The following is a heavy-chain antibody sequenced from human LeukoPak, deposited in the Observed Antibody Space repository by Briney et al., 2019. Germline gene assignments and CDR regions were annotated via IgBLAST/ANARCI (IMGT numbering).Heavy chain of an antibody. CDR1: GFTFTSAP. CDR2: SGTDGDT. D-gene: IGHD3-22*01. CDR3: ATKTPGNYPYDY. V-gene: IGHV3-23*01. J-gene: IGHJ4*02. Sequence: GGSLRLSCILSGFTFTSAPMNWVRQAPGKGLEWVSTSGTDGDTYYADSVKGRFTISRDNSKNTVHLQMTSLRVEDTAVYYCATKTPGNYPYDYWGQGTLVIVSP.